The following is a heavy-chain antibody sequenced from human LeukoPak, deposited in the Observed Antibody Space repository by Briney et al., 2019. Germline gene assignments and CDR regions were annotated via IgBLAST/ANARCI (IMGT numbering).Heavy chain of an antibody. V-gene: IGHV4-39*01. CDR3: ARHYGP. CDR1: GGSISSSSYY. J-gene: IGHJ4*02. Sequence: SETLSLTCTVSGGSISSSSYYWGWIRQPPGKGLEWIGSTYYNPSLKSRVTISVDTSKNQFSLKLNSVTATDTGVYYCARHYGPWGQGTLVTVSS. D-gene: IGHD3-10*01. CDR2: T.